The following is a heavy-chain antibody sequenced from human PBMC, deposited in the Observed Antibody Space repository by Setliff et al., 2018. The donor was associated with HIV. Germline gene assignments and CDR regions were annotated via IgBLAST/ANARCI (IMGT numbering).Heavy chain of an antibody. CDR1: GVSFTSSTYY. J-gene: IGHJ4*02. D-gene: IGHD4-17*01. V-gene: IGHV4-39*02. CDR3: ARGRLRWSLNHFFDY. Sequence: ASETLSLTCNVSGVSFTSSTYYWGWVRQPPGKGLEWIGSIYYSGTTYYKSSLKSRVTISVDTSESHFSLRLSSVSAADTGVYYCARGRLRWSLNHFFDYWGQGTLVTVSS. CDR2: IYYSGTT.